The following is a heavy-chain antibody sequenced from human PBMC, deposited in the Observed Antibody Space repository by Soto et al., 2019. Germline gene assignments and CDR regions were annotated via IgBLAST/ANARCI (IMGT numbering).Heavy chain of an antibody. CDR1: GFTFSNYA. Sequence: GGSLRLSCAASGFTFSNYAMSWVRQAPGKGLEWVSGVSGGGGATYYADSVKGRFTISRDNSKNTLFLQMNTLTAADTALYYCARKGGLWWDHYMDVWGKVTTVPVSS. D-gene: IGHD1-26*01. CDR2: VSGGGGAT. J-gene: IGHJ6*03. V-gene: IGHV3-23*01. CDR3: ARKGGLWWDHYMDV.